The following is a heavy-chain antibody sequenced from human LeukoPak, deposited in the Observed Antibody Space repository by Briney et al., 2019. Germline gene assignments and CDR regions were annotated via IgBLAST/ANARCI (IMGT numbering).Heavy chain of an antibody. CDR3: ARVRLIAAAYSDYYYGMDV. D-gene: IGHD6-13*01. CDR1: GGSISSGSYY. Sequence: SETLSLTCTVSGGSISSGSYYWSWIRQPAGKGLEWIGRIYTSGSINCNPSLKSRVTISVDTSKNQFSLKLSSVTAADTAVYYCARVRLIAAAYSDYYYGMDVWGQGTTVTVSS. CDR2: IYTSGSI. V-gene: IGHV4-61*02. J-gene: IGHJ6*02.